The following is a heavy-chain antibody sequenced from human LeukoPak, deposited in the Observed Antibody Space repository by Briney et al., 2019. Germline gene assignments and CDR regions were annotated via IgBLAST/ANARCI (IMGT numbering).Heavy chain of an antibody. Sequence: ASVKVSCKASGYTFTSYALSWVRQAPGQGLEWMGWINPNSGGTNYAQKFQGRVTMTRDTSISTAYMELSRLRSDDTAVYYCARDPPYWRDGLAALYVRTGDAFDIWGQGTMVTVSS. CDR1: GYTFTSYA. CDR3: ARDPPYWRDGLAALYVRTGDAFDI. D-gene: IGHD2-21*01. J-gene: IGHJ3*02. V-gene: IGHV1-2*02. CDR2: INPNSGGT.